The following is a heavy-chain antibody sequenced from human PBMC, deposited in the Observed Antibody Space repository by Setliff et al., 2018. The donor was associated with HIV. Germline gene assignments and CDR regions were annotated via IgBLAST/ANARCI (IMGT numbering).Heavy chain of an antibody. Sequence: GSLRLSCAASGFTYSDYWMSWVRQAPGKGLEWVAIVSYDGSNKYYADSVRGRFTISRDNSKNTLFLQMNSLRAEDTAVYYCARDQRPFGFNFWGQGTMVTVSS. D-gene: IGHD3-10*01. V-gene: IGHV3-30*03. CDR1: GFTYSDYW. CDR2: VSYDGSNK. J-gene: IGHJ3*01. CDR3: ARDQRPFGFNF.